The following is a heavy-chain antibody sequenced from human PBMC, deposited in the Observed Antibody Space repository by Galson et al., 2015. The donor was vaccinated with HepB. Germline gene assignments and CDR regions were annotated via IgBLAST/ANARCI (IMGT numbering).Heavy chain of an antibody. D-gene: IGHD3-3*01. CDR2: MNPNSGNT. Sequence: SCKASGYTFTSYDINWVRQATGQGLEWMGWMNPNSGNTGYAQKFQGRVTMTRNTSISTAYMELSSLRSEDTAVYYCATSGKYYDFWSGYPSYYGMDVWGQGTTVTVSS. CDR1: GYTFTSYD. J-gene: IGHJ6*02. CDR3: ATSGKYYDFWSGYPSYYGMDV. V-gene: IGHV1-8*01.